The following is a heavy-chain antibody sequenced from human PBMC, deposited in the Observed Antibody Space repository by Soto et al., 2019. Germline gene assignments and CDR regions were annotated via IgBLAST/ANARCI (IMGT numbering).Heavy chain of an antibody. V-gene: IGHV4-31*03. Sequence: QVQLQESGPGLVKPSQTLSLTCTVSGGSISRGGYYWSWIRQHPGKGLEWIGYIYYSGSTYYNPSLKSRVIMTVDTSKNQFSLKLSSVTAADTAVYYCAREIVVVTAMPCSYFDYWGQGTLVTFSS. CDR1: GGSISRGGYY. CDR2: IYYSGST. J-gene: IGHJ4*02. D-gene: IGHD2-21*02. CDR3: AREIVVVTAMPCSYFDY.